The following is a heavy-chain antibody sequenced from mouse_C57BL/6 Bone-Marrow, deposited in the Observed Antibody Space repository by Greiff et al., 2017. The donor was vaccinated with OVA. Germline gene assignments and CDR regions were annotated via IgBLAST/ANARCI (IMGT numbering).Heavy chain of an antibody. V-gene: IGHV1-4*01. CDR2: INPSSGYT. CDR3: AREAPFAY. CDR1: GYTFTSYT. Sequence: VQLQQSGAELARPGASVKMSCKASGYTFTSYTMHWVKQRPGQGLEWIGYINPSSGYTKYNQKFKDKATLTADKSSSTAYMQLSSLTSEDAAVYYCAREAPFAYWGQGTLVTVSA. J-gene: IGHJ3*01.